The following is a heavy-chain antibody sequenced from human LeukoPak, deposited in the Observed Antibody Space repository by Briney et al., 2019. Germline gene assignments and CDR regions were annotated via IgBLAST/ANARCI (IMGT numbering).Heavy chain of an antibody. CDR1: GFTFTNYW. Sequence: GGSLRLSCAASGFTFTNYWMTWVRQAPGKGLEWVANIKQDGSEKYYVDSVKGRFTISRDNAKNSLYLQMNSLRAEDTAVYYCARVGSGSYDYVWGSYRPYYFDYWGRGTLVTVSS. J-gene: IGHJ4*02. CDR2: IKQDGSEK. V-gene: IGHV3-7*01. CDR3: ARVGSGSYDYVWGSYRPYYFDY. D-gene: IGHD3-16*02.